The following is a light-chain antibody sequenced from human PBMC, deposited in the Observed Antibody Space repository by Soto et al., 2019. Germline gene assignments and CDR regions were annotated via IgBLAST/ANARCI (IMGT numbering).Light chain of an antibody. CDR2: TAS. V-gene: IGKV1-5*01. CDR1: HCVXTW. CDR3: QHYKSDSEA. Sequence: DIRMTHCAATLPASVAEGFAITWLASHCVXTWLDRYQQKPGKAPKLLTPTASTLKRGGPSRLSGGGSATDFTLTISSMQPEDFAAYYCQHYKSDSEAFGQGTKVDIK. J-gene: IGKJ1*01.